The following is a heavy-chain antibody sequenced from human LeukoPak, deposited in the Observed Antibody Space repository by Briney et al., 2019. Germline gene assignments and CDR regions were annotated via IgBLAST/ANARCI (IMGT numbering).Heavy chain of an antibody. CDR1: GGSISSYY. V-gene: IGHV4-59*01. J-gene: IGHJ4*02. CDR3: ARLGGYDINLFDY. D-gene: IGHD5-12*01. Sequence: SETLSLTCTVSGGSISSYYWSWIRQPPGKGLEWIGYIYYSGSTNYNPSLKSRVTISVDTSKNQFSLKLSSVTAADTAAYYCARLGGYDINLFDYWGQGTLVTVSS. CDR2: IYYSGST.